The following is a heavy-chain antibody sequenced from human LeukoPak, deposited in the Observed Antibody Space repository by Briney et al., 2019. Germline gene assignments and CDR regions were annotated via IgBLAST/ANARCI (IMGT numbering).Heavy chain of an antibody. D-gene: IGHD5-18*01. Sequence: SVKVSCRASGGTFSSYAISWVRQAPGQGLEWMGGIIPIFGTANYAQEFQGRVTITADESTSTAYMELSSLRSEDTAVYYCARGDTAMVYFDYWGQGTLVTVSS. CDR2: IIPIFGTA. V-gene: IGHV1-69*13. CDR1: GGTFSSYA. CDR3: ARGDTAMVYFDY. J-gene: IGHJ4*02.